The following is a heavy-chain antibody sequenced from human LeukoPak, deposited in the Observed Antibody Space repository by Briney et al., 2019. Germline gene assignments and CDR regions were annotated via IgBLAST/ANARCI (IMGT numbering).Heavy chain of an antibody. Sequence: GRSLRLSCAASAFTFSSYGMHWVRQAPGKGLEWVAVIWSDGSIKFYADSVKGRFTISRDNSKNTLYLQMDSLRAEDTAVYYCAREGHTTGWPPSDFWGQGTLVTVSS. V-gene: IGHV3-33*01. J-gene: IGHJ4*02. CDR1: AFTFSSYG. CDR3: AREGHTTGWPPSDF. CDR2: IWSDGSIK. D-gene: IGHD2/OR15-2a*01.